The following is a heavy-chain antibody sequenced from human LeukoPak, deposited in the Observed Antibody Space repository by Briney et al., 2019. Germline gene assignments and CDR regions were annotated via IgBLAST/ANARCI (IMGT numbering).Heavy chain of an antibody. D-gene: IGHD2-2*01. CDR3: ARDCPEYAGIVVVPAAMFDY. V-gene: IGHV1-18*01. J-gene: IGHJ4*02. CDR1: GYTFTSYG. Sequence: GASVKVSCKASGYTFTSYGISWVRQAPGQGLECMGWISAYNGNTNYAQKLQGRVTMTTGTSTSTAYMELRSLRSDDAAVYYCARDCPEYAGIVVVPAAMFDYWGQGTLVTVSS. CDR2: ISAYNGNT.